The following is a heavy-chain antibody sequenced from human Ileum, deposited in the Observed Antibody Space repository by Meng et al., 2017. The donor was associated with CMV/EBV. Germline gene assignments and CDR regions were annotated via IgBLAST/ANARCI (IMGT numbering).Heavy chain of an antibody. D-gene: IGHD3-16*01. CDR3: VRDVGPHYFDY. CDR1: GYTFANDY. CDR2: MNPSGGTA. J-gene: IGHJ4*02. Sequence: QVLLVKSGDEVKKPGTYMTVSFKASGYTFANDYIHWVRTAPGQGLEWMGIMNPSGGTADYAQRFQSRVTMTSDTSTGTVYMHLDSLTSEDTAMYYCVRDVGPHYFDYWGQGTLVTVSS. V-gene: IGHV1-46*01.